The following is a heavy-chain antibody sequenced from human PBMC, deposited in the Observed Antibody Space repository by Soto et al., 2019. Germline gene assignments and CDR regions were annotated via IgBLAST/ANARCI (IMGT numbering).Heavy chain of an antibody. J-gene: IGHJ3*02. CDR2: ISYDSSEI. Sequence: LRLSCVGSGFTFSNNAMHWVRQAPGKGLEWVAFISYDSSEIFYADSVKGRFTISRDNPENTLFLHMNSPRADDTALYYCAKDAYYESGSYLGAFDTWGQGTMVTVSS. CDR3: AKDAYYESGSYLGAFDT. D-gene: IGHD3-22*01. V-gene: IGHV3-30*18. CDR1: GFTFSNNA.